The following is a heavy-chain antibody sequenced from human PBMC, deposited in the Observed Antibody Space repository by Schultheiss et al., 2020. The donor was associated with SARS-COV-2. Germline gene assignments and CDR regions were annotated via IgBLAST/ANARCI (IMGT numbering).Heavy chain of an antibody. CDR1: GGSVSSGSYY. V-gene: IGHV4-61*02. CDR3: ARDNGFYAVDV. D-gene: IGHD2-8*01. Sequence: LRLSCTVSGGSVSSGSYYWSWIRQPAGKGLEWLGRIYTSGNTNYNPSLNSRITVSTDASANQFSLKLTSVTAADTALYFCARDNGFYAVDVWGQGTTVTVSS. J-gene: IGHJ6*02. CDR2: IYTSGNT.